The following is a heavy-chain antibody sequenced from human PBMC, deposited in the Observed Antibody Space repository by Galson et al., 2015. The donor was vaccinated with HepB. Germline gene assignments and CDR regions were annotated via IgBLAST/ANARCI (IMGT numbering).Heavy chain of an antibody. Sequence: SVKVSCKASGGTFSSYAISWVRQAPGQGLEWMGRIIPILGIANYAQKFQGRVTITADKSTSTAYMELSSLRSEDTAVYYCARDIGYCTNGVCEWGQGTLVTVSS. J-gene: IGHJ4*02. CDR2: IIPILGIA. D-gene: IGHD2-8*01. CDR3: ARDIGYCTNGVCE. V-gene: IGHV1-69*04. CDR1: GGTFSSYA.